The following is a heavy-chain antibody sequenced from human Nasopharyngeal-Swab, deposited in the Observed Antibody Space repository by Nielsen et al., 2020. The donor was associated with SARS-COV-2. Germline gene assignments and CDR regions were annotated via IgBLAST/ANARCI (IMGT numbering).Heavy chain of an antibody. Sequence: GESLKISCAASGFTFDDYGMSWVRQAPGKGLDWVSGINWNGGSTGYADSVKGRFTISRDNAKNSLYLQMNSLRAEDTALYYCARDGRITIFGVVTADYYGMDVWGQGTTVTVSS. CDR2: INWNGGST. CDR3: ARDGRITIFGVVTADYYGMDV. V-gene: IGHV3-20*04. CDR1: GFTFDDYG. J-gene: IGHJ6*02. D-gene: IGHD3-3*01.